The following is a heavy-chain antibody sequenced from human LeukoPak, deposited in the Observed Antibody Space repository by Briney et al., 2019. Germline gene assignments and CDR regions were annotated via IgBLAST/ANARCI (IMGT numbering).Heavy chain of an antibody. CDR1: GGSISSSSYY. Sequence: SETPSLTCTVSGGSISSSSYYWGWIRQPPGKGLEWIGSIYYSGSTYYNPSLKSRVTISVDTSKNQFSLKLSSVTAADTAVYYCARELDAAAGPLYYYYYMDVWGKGTTVTVSS. J-gene: IGHJ6*03. CDR2: IYYSGST. D-gene: IGHD6-13*01. V-gene: IGHV4-39*02. CDR3: ARELDAAAGPLYYYYYMDV.